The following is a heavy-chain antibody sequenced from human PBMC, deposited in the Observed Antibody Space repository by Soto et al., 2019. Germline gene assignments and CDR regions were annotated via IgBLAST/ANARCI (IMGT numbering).Heavy chain of an antibody. V-gene: IGHV3-30-3*01. CDR2: ISYDGSNK. D-gene: IGHD6-19*01. CDR3: ARDPGSGRYPYFDY. Sequence: QVQLVESGGGVVQPGRSLRLSCAASGFTFSSYAMHWVRQTPGKRLEWVAVISYDGSNKYYADSVKGRFTISRDNSKNTLYLQMNSVRAEDTAVYYCARDPGSGRYPYFDYWGQGTLVTVSS. J-gene: IGHJ4*02. CDR1: GFTFSSYA.